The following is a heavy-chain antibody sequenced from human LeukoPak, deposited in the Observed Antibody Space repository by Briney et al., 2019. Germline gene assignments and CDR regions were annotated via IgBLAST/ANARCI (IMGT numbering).Heavy chain of an antibody. Sequence: GETLKISCKGSGYSFTSYWIGWVRQMPGKGLEWMGIIYPGDSDTRYSPSFQGQVTISAERSISTAYLQWSSLTASDTAMYYCARQPDAFDIWGEGTMVTVSS. CDR1: GYSFTSYW. V-gene: IGHV5-51*01. J-gene: IGHJ3*02. CDR2: IYPGDSDT. CDR3: ARQPDAFDI.